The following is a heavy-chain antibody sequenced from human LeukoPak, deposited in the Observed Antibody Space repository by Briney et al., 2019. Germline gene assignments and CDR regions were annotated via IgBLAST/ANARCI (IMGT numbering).Heavy chain of an antibody. CDR1: GGSISSDY. Sequence: SETLSLTCTVSGGSISSDYWSWIRQPPGKGLEWIGYIYDSGSTNYIPSLKNRVTMSLDTSKNQFSLKLRSVTAADTGVYYCARSIVRGGPDSSLRWFDPWGEGTLVTVSS. CDR3: ARSIVRGGPDSSLRWFDP. J-gene: IGHJ5*02. CDR2: IYDSGST. V-gene: IGHV4-59*08. D-gene: IGHD3-22*01.